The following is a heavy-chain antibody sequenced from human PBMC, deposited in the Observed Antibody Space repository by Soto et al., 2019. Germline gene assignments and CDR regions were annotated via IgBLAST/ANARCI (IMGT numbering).Heavy chain of an antibody. Sequence: GGAMRLSRAASILTFEDYAMSGVRKDPGKGLAWVGFIRSKAYGGTTEYAASVKGRFTISRDDSKSIAYLQMNSLKTEDTAVYYCTRDPPNIAARLYSYGMDVWGQGTTVTVPS. CDR2: IRSKAYGGTT. D-gene: IGHD6-6*01. CDR1: ILTFEDYA. J-gene: IGHJ6*01. CDR3: TRDPPNIAARLYSYGMDV. V-gene: IGHV3-49*04.